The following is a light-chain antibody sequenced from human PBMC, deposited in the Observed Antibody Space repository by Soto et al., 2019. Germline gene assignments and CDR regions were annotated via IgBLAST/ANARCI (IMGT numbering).Light chain of an antibody. J-gene: IGKJ1*01. CDR3: KEWART. V-gene: IGKV3-20*01. CDR2: GAS. CDR1: ERLSSVY. Sequence: EIVLTQSPGTLSLSPGETATPSCMASERLSSVYLAWYQRRPGQPPRLLIYGASNGATGSPDRFRGSGSGTDFILTIHSMEPEDFAGYYCKEWARTFGQGTKVDIK.